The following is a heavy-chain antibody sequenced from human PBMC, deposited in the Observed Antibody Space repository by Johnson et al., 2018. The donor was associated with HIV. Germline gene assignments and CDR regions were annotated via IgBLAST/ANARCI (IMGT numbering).Heavy chain of an antibody. CDR2: ISSDGSNE. Sequence: QVQLVESGGGVVQPGGSLRLSCVASGFTFSRYGMQWVRQAPGKGLECVAVISSDGSNEYYADSVKGRFTLSRDNPKNTLYLQMNSLRAEDTAVYYCARDGLAANAFDTWGQGTMVTVSS. CDR3: ARDGLAANAFDT. CDR1: GFTFSRYG. J-gene: IGHJ3*02. V-gene: IGHV3-30*03. D-gene: IGHD3/OR15-3a*01.